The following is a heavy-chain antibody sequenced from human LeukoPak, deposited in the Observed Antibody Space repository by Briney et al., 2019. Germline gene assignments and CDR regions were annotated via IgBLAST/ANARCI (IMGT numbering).Heavy chain of an antibody. Sequence: PSETLSLTCTVSGGSISSSSYYWGWIRQPPGKGLEWIGSIYYSGSTYYNPSLKSRVTISVDTSKNQLSLKLSSVTAADTAVYYCARHGGYCSGGSCYSGSFDYWGQGTLVTVSS. CDR3: ARHGGYCSGGSCYSGSFDY. V-gene: IGHV4-39*01. J-gene: IGHJ4*02. CDR2: IYYSGST. CDR1: GGSISSSSYY. D-gene: IGHD2-15*01.